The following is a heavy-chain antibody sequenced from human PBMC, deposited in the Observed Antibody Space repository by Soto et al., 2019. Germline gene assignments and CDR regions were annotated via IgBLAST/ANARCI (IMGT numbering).Heavy chain of an antibody. D-gene: IGHD6-19*01. Sequence: QPGGSMRLSCAASGFTVKNYAMSWVRQEPGKGLEWVSGISGSGGTTYSADSAEGRFTISRDNSKNTLYLQMNSLRAEDTAVYYCAKGQGSSGWFDAFDIWGQGTMVTVSS. CDR2: ISGSGGTT. V-gene: IGHV3-23*01. CDR1: GFTVKNYA. CDR3: AKGQGSSGWFDAFDI. J-gene: IGHJ3*02.